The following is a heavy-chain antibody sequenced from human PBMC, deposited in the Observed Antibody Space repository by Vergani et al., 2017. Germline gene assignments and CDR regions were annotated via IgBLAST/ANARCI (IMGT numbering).Heavy chain of an antibody. Sequence: QVQLVQSGAEVKKPGASVKVSCKASGYTFTSYGISWVRQAPGQGLEWMGWISAYNGNKNYAQKLQGRVTMTTDTCTSTAYMELRSLRSDDTAVYYCAREGVGVSSYYYYYMDVWGKGTTVTVSS. V-gene: IGHV1-18*01. J-gene: IGHJ6*03. D-gene: IGHD2-2*01. CDR3: AREGVGVSSYYYYYMDV. CDR2: ISAYNGNK. CDR1: GYTFTSYG.